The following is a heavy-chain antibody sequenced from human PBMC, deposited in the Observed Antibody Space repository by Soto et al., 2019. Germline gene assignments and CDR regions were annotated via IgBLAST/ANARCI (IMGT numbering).Heavy chain of an antibody. V-gene: IGHV1-24*01. CDR3: ATEWIPAYYYDSSGRLNWFDP. J-gene: IGHJ5*02. CDR2: FDPEDGET. CDR1: GYTLTELS. D-gene: IGHD3-22*01. Sequence: SCKVSGYTLTELSMHWVRQAPGKGLEWMGGFDPEDGETIYAQKFQGRVTMTEDTSTDTAYMELSSLRSEDTAVYYCATEWIPAYYYDSSGRLNWFDPWGQGTLVTVSS.